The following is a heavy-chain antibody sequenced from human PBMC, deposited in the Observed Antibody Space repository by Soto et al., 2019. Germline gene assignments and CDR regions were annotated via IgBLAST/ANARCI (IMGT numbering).Heavy chain of an antibody. Sequence: ASVNVSCKASGYTFTSYDINWVRQATGQGLEWMGWMNPNSGNTGYAQKFQGRVTMTRNTSISTAYMELSSLRSEDTAVYYCARGPGIVGATYCDYWGQGTLVTVSS. V-gene: IGHV1-8*01. CDR2: MNPNSGNT. CDR3: ARGPGIVGATYCDY. J-gene: IGHJ4*02. CDR1: GYTFTSYD. D-gene: IGHD1-26*01.